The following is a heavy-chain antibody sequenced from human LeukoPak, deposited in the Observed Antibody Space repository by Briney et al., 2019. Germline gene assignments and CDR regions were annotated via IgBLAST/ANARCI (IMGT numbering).Heavy chain of an antibody. CDR3: ASQRGPVIYSGSPGAFDI. CDR1: GGTFSSYA. D-gene: IGHD1-26*01. Sequence: GASVKVSCKVSGGTFSSYAISWVRQAPGQGLEWMGGIIPIFGTANYAQKFQGRVTITTDESTSTAYMELSSLRSEDTAVYYCASQRGPVIYSGSPGAFDIWGQGTMVTVSS. J-gene: IGHJ3*02. CDR2: IIPIFGTA. V-gene: IGHV1-69*05.